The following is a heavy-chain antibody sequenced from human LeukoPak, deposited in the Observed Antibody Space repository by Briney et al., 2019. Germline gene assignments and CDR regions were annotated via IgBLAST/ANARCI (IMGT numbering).Heavy chain of an antibody. CDR1: GFTVSSNY. CDR3: ASPGRYYDSSGYDY. CDR2: IYSGGST. V-gene: IGHV3-53*01. Sequence: GGSLGLSCAASGFTVSSNYMSWVRQAPGKGLEWVSVIYSGGSTYYADSVKGRFTISRDNSKNTLYLQMNSLRAEDTAVYYCASPGRYYDSSGYDYWGQGTLVTVSS. D-gene: IGHD3-22*01. J-gene: IGHJ4*02.